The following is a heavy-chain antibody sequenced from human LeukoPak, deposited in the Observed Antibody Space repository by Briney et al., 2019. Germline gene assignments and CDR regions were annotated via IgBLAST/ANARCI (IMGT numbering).Heavy chain of an antibody. CDR3: ARAYSGFESLDY. Sequence: GSSVKVSCKASEYTFTGYYIHWVRQAPGQGLEWLGWINPNSGGTNYAQKFQGRVTMSRDTSINTAYMELSSLTSDDTALYYCARAYSGFESLDYWGQGTLVTVSS. CDR1: EYTFTGYY. J-gene: IGHJ4*02. V-gene: IGHV1-2*02. D-gene: IGHD1-26*01. CDR2: INPNSGGT.